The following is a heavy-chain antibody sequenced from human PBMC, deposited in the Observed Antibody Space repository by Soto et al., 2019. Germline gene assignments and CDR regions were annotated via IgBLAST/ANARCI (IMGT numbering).Heavy chain of an antibody. CDR3: ARTIYHRFDP. Sequence: EVQLSESGGGLVQPGGSQRLSCAASGFPFNTYAMTWVRQAPGKDLEWVSAISVRGDKTYYAESVRGRFAISRDNSQNILFLQMNGLSAEDTALYYCARTIYHRFDPWGQGNLVIVSS. CDR2: ISVRGDKT. V-gene: IGHV3-23*01. D-gene: IGHD1-1*01. J-gene: IGHJ5*02. CDR1: GFPFNTYA.